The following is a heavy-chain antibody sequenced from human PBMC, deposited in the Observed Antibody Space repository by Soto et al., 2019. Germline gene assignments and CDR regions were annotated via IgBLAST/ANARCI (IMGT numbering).Heavy chain of an antibody. J-gene: IGHJ6*02. V-gene: IGHV3-23*01. Sequence: GGSLRLYCAASGFSFSDYAMSWVRQAPGKGLEWVSSISGSGDGTYYGDSVKGRFTLSRDTSQKTLYLQMNNLRGEDTAVYFCTKSRRSVLMVYGFGGMDVWGRGTTVTVSS. D-gene: IGHD2-8*01. CDR1: GFSFSDYA. CDR2: ISGSGDGT. CDR3: TKSRRSVLMVYGFGGMDV.